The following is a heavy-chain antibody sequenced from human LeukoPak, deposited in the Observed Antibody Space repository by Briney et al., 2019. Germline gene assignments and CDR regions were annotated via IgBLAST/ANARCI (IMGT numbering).Heavy chain of an antibody. V-gene: IGHV4-34*01. Sequence: SETLSLTCAVYGGSFSGYYWSWIRQPPGKGLEWIGEINHSGSTNYNPSLKSRVTISVDTSKNQFSLKLSSVAAADTAVYYCARERGYFHYWGQGTLVTVSS. CDR2: INHSGST. D-gene: IGHD3-22*01. J-gene: IGHJ4*02. CDR3: ARERGYFHY. CDR1: GGSFSGYY.